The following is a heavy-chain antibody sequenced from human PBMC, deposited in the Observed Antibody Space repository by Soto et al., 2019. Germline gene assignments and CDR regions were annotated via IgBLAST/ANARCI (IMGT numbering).Heavy chain of an antibody. J-gene: IGHJ4*02. V-gene: IGHV3-15*07. CDR1: GFTFSNAW. Sequence: GSLRLSCAASGFTFSNAWMNWVRQAPGKGLEWVGRIKSKTDGGTTDYAAPVKGRFTISRDDSKNTLYLQMNSLKTEDTAVYYCTTDSVDYDFWSGYPYYFDYWGQGTLVTVSS. CDR3: TTDSVDYDFWSGYPYYFDY. D-gene: IGHD3-3*01. CDR2: IKSKTDGGTT.